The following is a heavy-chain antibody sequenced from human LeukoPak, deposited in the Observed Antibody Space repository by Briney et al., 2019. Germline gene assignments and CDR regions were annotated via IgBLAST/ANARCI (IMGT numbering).Heavy chain of an antibody. J-gene: IGHJ4*02. Sequence: GGSLRLSCAASGFTFSSYSMNWVRQAPGKGLEWVSSISSSSSYIYYADSVKGRITISRDNSKNTQHLQMNSLRAEDTAVYYCAKDSSGWSIDFWGQGTLVTVSS. CDR2: ISSSSSYI. V-gene: IGHV3-21*01. CDR3: AKDSSGWSIDF. D-gene: IGHD6-19*01. CDR1: GFTFSSYS.